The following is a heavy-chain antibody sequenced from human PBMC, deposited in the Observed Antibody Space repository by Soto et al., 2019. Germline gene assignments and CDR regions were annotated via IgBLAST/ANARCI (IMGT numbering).Heavy chain of an antibody. CDR3: AKERDERSSSSFDT. J-gene: IGHJ4*02. Sequence: ASVKVSWKASGYTFTSYGISWVRQAPGQGLEWMGWISAYNGNTNYAQKLQGRVTMTTDTSTSTAYMDLQMNSLRPEDTAIYYCAKERDERSSSSFDTWGQGALVTVSS. V-gene: IGHV1-18*01. CDR1: GYTFTSYG. CDR2: ISAYNGNT. D-gene: IGHD6-6*01.